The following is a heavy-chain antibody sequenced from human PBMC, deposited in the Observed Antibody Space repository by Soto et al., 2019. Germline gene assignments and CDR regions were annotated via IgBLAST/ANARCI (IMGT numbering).Heavy chain of an antibody. J-gene: IGHJ4*02. Sequence: QVQLVQSGTEVKKPGASVKVSCKASGYTFTGYAIHWVRQAPGQRLEWMGWINGGNGDTKYSQKFQGRVTITRDTSASTAYMELTRLGSEDTAVYHCARGYCSSTSCQYYFDYWGQGTLVTVSS. D-gene: IGHD2-2*01. CDR2: INGGNGDT. V-gene: IGHV1-3*01. CDR1: GYTFTGYA. CDR3: ARGYCSSTSCQYYFDY.